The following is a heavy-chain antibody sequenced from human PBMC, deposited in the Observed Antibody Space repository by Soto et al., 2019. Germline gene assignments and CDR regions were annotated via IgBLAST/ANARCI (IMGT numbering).Heavy chain of an antibody. CDR2: INPNSGGT. CDR3: ARSHPIVATMLAFDY. V-gene: IGHV1-2*04. J-gene: IGHJ4*02. Sequence: QVQLVQSVAEVKKPGASVKLSCKASAYTFTGYYMHWVRQAPGQGLEWMGWINPNSGGTNYAQKFQGWVTMTRDTSISTAYMELSRLRSDDTAVYYCARSHPIVATMLAFDYWGQGTLVTVSP. D-gene: IGHD5-12*01. CDR1: AYTFTGYY.